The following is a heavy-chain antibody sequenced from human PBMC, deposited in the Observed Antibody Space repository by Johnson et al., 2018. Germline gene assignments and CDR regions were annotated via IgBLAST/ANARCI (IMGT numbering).Heavy chain of an antibody. CDR3: ARGHYGLDV. J-gene: IGHJ6*02. V-gene: IGHV3-7*04. CDR1: GFTLSDHW. CDR2: INQGGSGQ. Sequence: VQLVESGGDLVQPGESLRLSCTASGFTLSDHWISWVRQAPGKGLEWVAHINQGGSGQYSVDAVKGRFTIYRDNAKNSLFMQKNTLRAEETAMYYCARGHYGLDVWGQGTTVTVSS.